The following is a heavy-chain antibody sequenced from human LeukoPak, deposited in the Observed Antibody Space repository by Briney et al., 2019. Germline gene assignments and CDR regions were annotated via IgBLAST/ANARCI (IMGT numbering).Heavy chain of an antibody. V-gene: IGHV3-23*01. Sequence: GGSLRLSCVASGFTFSSYAMDWVRQAPGKGLEWVSAISGSGGNTYYADSVKGRFTISRDHSKTTLFLQMNSLRAEDTAVYYCAKDLHDYGNYVGWFDSWGQGTLVTVSS. CDR2: ISGSGGNT. D-gene: IGHD4-11*01. CDR3: AKDLHDYGNYVGWFDS. J-gene: IGHJ5*01. CDR1: GFTFSSYA.